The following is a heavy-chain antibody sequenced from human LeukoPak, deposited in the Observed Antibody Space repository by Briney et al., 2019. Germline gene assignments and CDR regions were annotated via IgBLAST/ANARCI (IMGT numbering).Heavy chain of an antibody. Sequence: SETLPLTCTVSGGSISSSSYYWGWIRQPPGKGLEWIGSIYYSGSTYYNPSLKSRVTISVDTSKNQFSLKLSSVTAADTAVYYCARHAYCGGDCKESLPEYFQHWGQGTLVTVSS. CDR3: ARHAYCGGDCKESLPEYFQH. CDR2: IYYSGST. V-gene: IGHV4-39*01. D-gene: IGHD2-21*02. CDR1: GGSISSSSYY. J-gene: IGHJ1*01.